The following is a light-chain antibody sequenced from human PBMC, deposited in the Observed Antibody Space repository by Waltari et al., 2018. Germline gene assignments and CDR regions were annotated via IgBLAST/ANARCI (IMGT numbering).Light chain of an antibody. J-gene: IGLJ7*01. Sequence: QSVLTQPPSVSAAPGQRVTISCSGGSSNIGNNYVSWYRQFPGTAPKLPNYEKTWGPSGIPGRVSGSKSGTSATLDITGLQAGDEADYYCGTWDSSLSGAVFGGGTHLTVL. CDR3: GTWDSSLSGAV. V-gene: IGLV1-51*02. CDR2: EKT. CDR1: SSNIGNNY.